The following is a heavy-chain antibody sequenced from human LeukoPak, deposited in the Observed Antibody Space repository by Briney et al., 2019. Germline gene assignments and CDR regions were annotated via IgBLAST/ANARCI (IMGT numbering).Heavy chain of an antibody. CDR3: ARDPGELGGFDY. V-gene: IGHV4-4*08. J-gene: IGHJ4*02. CDR1: GASISSHY. CDR2: YTSGST. Sequence: SETLSLTCAVSGASISSHYWSWIRQPPGKGLEWIGYTSGSTSYNPSLKSRVAVSVDPSKNQFSLKLSSVTAADTAVYYCARDPGELGGFDYWGQGTLVTVSS. D-gene: IGHD1-26*01.